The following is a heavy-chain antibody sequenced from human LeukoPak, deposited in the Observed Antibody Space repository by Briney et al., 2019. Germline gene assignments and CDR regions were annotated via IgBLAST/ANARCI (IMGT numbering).Heavy chain of an antibody. V-gene: IGHV1-24*01. J-gene: IGHJ4*02. CDR2: FDPEDGET. D-gene: IGHD4/OR15-4a*01. Sequence: ASVKVSCKVSGYTLTELSMHWVRQAPGKGLEWMGGFDPEDGETIYAQKFQGRVTMTEDTSTDTAYMELSSLRSEDTAVYYCATDLTSREGYYFDYWGQGTLVTVSS. CDR3: ATDLTSREGYYFDY. CDR1: GYTLTELS.